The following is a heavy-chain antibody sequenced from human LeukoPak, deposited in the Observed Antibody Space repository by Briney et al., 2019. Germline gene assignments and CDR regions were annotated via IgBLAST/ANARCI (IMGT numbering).Heavy chain of an antibody. CDR1: GGTFSRYA. D-gene: IGHD3-3*01. V-gene: IGHV1-69*05. CDR3: ARPHYDFWSGYYVWFDP. Sequence: SVKVSCKASGGTFSRYAINWVRQAPGQGLEWMGGIIPIFGTANYAQKFQGRVTITRDTSASTAYMELSSLRSEDTAVYYCARPHYDFWSGYYVWFDPWGQGTLVTVSS. J-gene: IGHJ5*02. CDR2: IIPIFGTA.